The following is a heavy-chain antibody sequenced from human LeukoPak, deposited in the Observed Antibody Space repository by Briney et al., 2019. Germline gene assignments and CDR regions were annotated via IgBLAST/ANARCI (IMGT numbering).Heavy chain of an antibody. CDR2: IFHSGST. D-gene: IGHD3-10*01. V-gene: IGHV4-4*02. Sequence: SATLSLTCAVSGDSLNTNTWWSLVRQPPRKRLGWTGEIFHSGSTNYHPSLESRLTISMDKSKNSFSLRLTSVTAADTAVYYCAKSNGYGLIDIWGQGTMVTVSS. CDR3: AKSNGYGLIDI. J-gene: IGHJ3*02. CDR1: GDSLNTNTW.